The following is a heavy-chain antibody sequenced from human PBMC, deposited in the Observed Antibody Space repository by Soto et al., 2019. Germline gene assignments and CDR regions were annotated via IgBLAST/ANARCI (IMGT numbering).Heavy chain of an antibody. D-gene: IGHD6-13*01. CDR1: GFTFSSHA. CDR3: PQVSSSWYAGFFDL. J-gene: IGHJ4*02. Sequence: EVQLLESGGGLVQPGRSLRLSCTASGFTFSSHAMTWVRQAPGKGLEWVSGLSDSGDSIYYADSVQGRFTIYRDNSINTLYLQMNTLRVEDTAVYYCPQVSSSWYAGFFDLWGKGTLVTVSS. V-gene: IGHV3-23*01. CDR2: LSDSGDSI.